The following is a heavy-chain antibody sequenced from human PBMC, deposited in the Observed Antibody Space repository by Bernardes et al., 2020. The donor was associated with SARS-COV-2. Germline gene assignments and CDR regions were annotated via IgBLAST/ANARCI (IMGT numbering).Heavy chain of an antibody. D-gene: IGHD6-19*01. Sequence: GGSLRLSRAASGFTFDDYAMHWVRQAPGKGLEWVSGISWNSGSIGYADSVKGRFTISRDNAKNSLYLQMNSLRAEDTALYYCAKDMNTYSSGWGAVPYYYYYGMDVWGQGTTVTVSS. J-gene: IGHJ6*02. CDR1: GFTFDDYA. CDR3: AKDMNTYSSGWGAVPYYYYYGMDV. V-gene: IGHV3-9*01. CDR2: ISWNSGSI.